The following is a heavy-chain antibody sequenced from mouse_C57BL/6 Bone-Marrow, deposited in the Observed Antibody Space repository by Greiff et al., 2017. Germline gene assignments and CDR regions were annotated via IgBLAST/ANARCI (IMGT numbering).Heavy chain of an antibody. CDR1: GFSLTSYG. CDR3: ARNIYYGYDDAMDY. D-gene: IGHD2-2*01. CDR2: IWSGGST. J-gene: IGHJ4*01. Sequence: VQLQQSGPGLVQPSQRLSITCTVSGFSLTSYGVHWVRQSPGKGLEWLGVIWSGGSTDYNAAFISRLSISKDNSKSQVFFKMNSLQADDTAIYYCARNIYYGYDDAMDYWGQGTSVTVSS. V-gene: IGHV2-2*01.